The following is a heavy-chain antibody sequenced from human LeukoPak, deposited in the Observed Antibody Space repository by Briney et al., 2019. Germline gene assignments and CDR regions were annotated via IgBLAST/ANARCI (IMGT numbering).Heavy chain of an antibody. CDR2: ISSSGSML. J-gene: IGHJ4*02. D-gene: IGHD6-13*01. CDR1: GFTFTDYY. CDR3: AKSPVGGYSSSCYDY. V-gene: IGHV3-11*01. Sequence: GGSLRLSCTVSGFTFTDYYMSWVRQAPGKGLEWVSYISSSGSMLHYADSVEGRFTISRDNAKNSLYLQMSSLRAEDTAVYYCAKSPVGGYSSSCYDYWGQGTLVTVSS.